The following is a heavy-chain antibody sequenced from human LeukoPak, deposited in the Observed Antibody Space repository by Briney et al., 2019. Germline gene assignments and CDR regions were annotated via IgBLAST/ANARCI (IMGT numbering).Heavy chain of an antibody. CDR1: GFTFSSYA. Sequence: PGGSLRLSCAASGFTFSSYAMSWVRQAPGKGLEWVSSISSSGSYIYYADSVKGRFTISRDNAKNSLYLQMNSLRAEDTAVYYCARGVVDTAMVPWDWGQGTLVTVSS. D-gene: IGHD5-18*01. V-gene: IGHV3-21*01. J-gene: IGHJ4*02. CDR3: ARGVVDTAMVPWD. CDR2: ISSSGSYI.